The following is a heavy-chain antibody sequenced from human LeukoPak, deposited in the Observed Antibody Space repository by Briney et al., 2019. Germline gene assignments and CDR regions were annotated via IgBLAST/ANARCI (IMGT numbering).Heavy chain of an antibody. CDR3: AREGTGLLSKDFDY. D-gene: IGHD2/OR15-2a*01. Sequence: ASVTVSFTCSGFTFTEYYIHWVRQAPGQGLEWVGYIGPHSSATSSPQEFQGRVTMTRDTSMSTAYMELTRLTSDDTAVYYCAREGTGLLSKDFDYWGQGTLVTVSS. V-gene: IGHV1-2*02. J-gene: IGHJ4*02. CDR1: GFTFTEYY. CDR2: IGPHSSAT.